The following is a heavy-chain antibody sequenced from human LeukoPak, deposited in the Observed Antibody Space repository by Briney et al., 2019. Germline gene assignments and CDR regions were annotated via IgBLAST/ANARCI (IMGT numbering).Heavy chain of an antibody. CDR3: AKGREYFDY. V-gene: IGHV3-30*02. CDR1: GFTFSSYG. D-gene: IGHD1-26*01. J-gene: IGHJ4*02. CDR2: IQKDGSNE. Sequence: GGSLRLSCAASGFTFSSYGMHWVRQASGKGLEWVAYIQKDGSNEQYADSVKGRFSISRDSSKNILYLQMNSLRAEDTAVYYCAKGREYFDYWGQGTLVTVSS.